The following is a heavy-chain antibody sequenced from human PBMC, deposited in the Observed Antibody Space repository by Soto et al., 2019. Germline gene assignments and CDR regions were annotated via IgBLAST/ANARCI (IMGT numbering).Heavy chain of an antibody. D-gene: IGHD1-1*01. V-gene: IGHV6-1*01. CDR1: GDSVSSNSAT. Sequence: SQTLSLTCTISGDSVSSNSATWSWIRQAPARPLQWVGRTYYRSKWYNDYTISVKSRITINPDTSKNQFSLQLNSVIPEDTAVYYCGRAHLGTDRYILEPFDPWGQAFLVTVS. CDR3: GRAHLGTDRYILEPFDP. J-gene: IGHJ5*02. CDR2: TYYRSKWYN.